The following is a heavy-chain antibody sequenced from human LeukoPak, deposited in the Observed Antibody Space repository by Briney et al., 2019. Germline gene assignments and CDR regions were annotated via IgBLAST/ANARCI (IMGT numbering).Heavy chain of an antibody. CDR1: GFTFSSYG. V-gene: IGHV3-48*01. CDR2: ISSSGSTI. D-gene: IGHD1-26*01. CDR3: AKGRGWEASYYYYMDV. J-gene: IGHJ6*03. Sequence: PGGTLRLSCAASGFTFSSYGMSWVRQAPGKGLEWVSYISSSGSTIYYADSVKGRFTISRDNSKNTLYLQMNSLRAEDTAVYYCAKGRGWEASYYYYMDVWGKGTTVTISS.